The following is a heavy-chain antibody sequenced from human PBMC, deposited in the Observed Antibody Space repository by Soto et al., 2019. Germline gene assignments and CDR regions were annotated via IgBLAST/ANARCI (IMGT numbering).Heavy chain of an antibody. V-gene: IGHV3-7*01. D-gene: IGHD3-16*01. Sequence: ESGGGLVQPGGSLRLSCAASGFTFSSYWMSWVRQAPGKGLEWVANIKQDGSEKYYVDSVKGRFTISRDNAKNSLYLQMNSLRAEDTAVYYCARDFGGYSWWYFDYWGQGTLVTVSS. J-gene: IGHJ4*02. CDR1: GFTFSSYW. CDR2: IKQDGSEK. CDR3: ARDFGGYSWWYFDY.